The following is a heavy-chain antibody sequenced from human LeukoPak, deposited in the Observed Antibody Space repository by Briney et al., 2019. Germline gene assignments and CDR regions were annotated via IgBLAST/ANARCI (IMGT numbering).Heavy chain of an antibody. CDR3: AREGYSYGPYGMDV. J-gene: IGHJ6*02. CDR2: IYYTGST. CDR1: GGSITNYY. Sequence: LETLSLTCTVSGGSITNYYWSWIRRPPGKGLEFIGYIYYTGSTNYNPSLKSRVTISVDTSKNKFSLKLSSVTAADTAVYYCAREGYSYGPYGMDVWGQGTTVTVSS. V-gene: IGHV4-59*01. D-gene: IGHD5-18*01.